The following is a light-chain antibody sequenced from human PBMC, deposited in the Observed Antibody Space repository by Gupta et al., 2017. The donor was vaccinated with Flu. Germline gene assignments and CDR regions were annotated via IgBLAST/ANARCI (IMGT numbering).Light chain of an antibody. CDR2: DVS. CDR3: QQRDKWYPIT. V-gene: IGKV3-11*01. Sequence: IVLTQSPATVSLSSGERATLSCRASQNIKYYLAWYQQKPGQAPRLLMYDVSNRATGIPARFSGSGSGTDFTLTISSLEPEDFAVYYCQQRDKWYPITFGQGTRLEIK. J-gene: IGKJ5*01. CDR1: QNIKYY.